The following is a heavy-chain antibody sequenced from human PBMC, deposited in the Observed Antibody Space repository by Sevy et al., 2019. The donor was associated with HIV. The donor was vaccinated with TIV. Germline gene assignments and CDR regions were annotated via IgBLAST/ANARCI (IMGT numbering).Heavy chain of an antibody. CDR3: AHVTFGRCES. CDR1: GFTFSANW. Sequence: GGSLRLSCAASGFTFSANWMNWVRQAPGKGLEWVSNIKGDGGDKHYVDSVEGRFTFSRDNAKNLLYLQMNSLRVEDTAVYYCAHVTFGRCESWGQGTLVTVSS. V-gene: IGHV3-7*01. CDR2: IKGDGGDK. D-gene: IGHD3-16*01. J-gene: IGHJ4*02.